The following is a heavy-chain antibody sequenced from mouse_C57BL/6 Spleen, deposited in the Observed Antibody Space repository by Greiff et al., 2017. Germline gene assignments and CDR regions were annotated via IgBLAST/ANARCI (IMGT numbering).Heavy chain of an antibody. CDR2: IYPGGGYT. D-gene: IGHD2-4*01. Sequence: QVHVKQSGAELVRPGPSVKMSCKASGYTFTNYWIGWAKQRPGHGLEWIGDIYPGGGYTNYNEKFKGKATLTADKSSSTAYMQFSSLTSEDSAIYYCARGNYDGGPWFAYWGQGTLVTVSA. CDR3: ARGNYDGGPWFAY. CDR1: GYTFTNYW. J-gene: IGHJ3*01. V-gene: IGHV1-63*01.